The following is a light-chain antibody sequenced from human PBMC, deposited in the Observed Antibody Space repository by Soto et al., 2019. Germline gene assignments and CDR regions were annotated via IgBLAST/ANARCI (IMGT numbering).Light chain of an antibody. CDR3: SSYRKSNTLV. CDR1: SSDVGTYHY. Sequence: QSALTQPASVSASPGQSITISCTGASSDVGTYHYVSWYQHHPGKPPKLLIHEVTHRPPGVAARFSGSKSGYTASLTISGLQAEDEAVYYCSSYRKSNTLVFGTGTKVTVL. V-gene: IGLV2-14*01. CDR2: EVT. J-gene: IGLJ1*01.